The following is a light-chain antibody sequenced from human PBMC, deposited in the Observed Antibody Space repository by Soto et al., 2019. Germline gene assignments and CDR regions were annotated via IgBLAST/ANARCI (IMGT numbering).Light chain of an antibody. V-gene: IGKV1-39*01. J-gene: IGKJ4*01. CDR2: ASF. Sequence: DIQMTQSPPSLSASVGDTVTITCRASQSISSYLNWYQVRPGKAPTRLIYASFSLDGGISSRFSGSGAGTDCTLTIRNQPPEDSATYFCQQNYSAPRTCGAGTKVEI. CDR3: QQNYSAPRT. CDR1: QSISSY.